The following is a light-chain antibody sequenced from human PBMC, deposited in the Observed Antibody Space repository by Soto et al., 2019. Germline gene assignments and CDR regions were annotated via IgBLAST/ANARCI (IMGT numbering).Light chain of an antibody. Sequence: DIQMTQSPSSMSASVGVRVTITCRTSQGISNYLAWYQQKPGKVPMLLIYAASTLQSGVPSRFSGSGSGTDFTLTISILQSEDVATYYCQKYKSAPWTFGEGTKVELK. CDR3: QKYKSAPWT. V-gene: IGKV1-27*01. CDR2: AAS. CDR1: QGISNY. J-gene: IGKJ1*01.